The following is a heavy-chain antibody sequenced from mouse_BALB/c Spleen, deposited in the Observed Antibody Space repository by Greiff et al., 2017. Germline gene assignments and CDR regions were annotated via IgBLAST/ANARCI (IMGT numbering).Heavy chain of an antibody. Sequence: QVQLKQSGAELAKPGASVKMSCKASGYTFTSYWMHWVKQRPGQGLEWIGYINPSTGYTEYNQKFKDKATLTADKSSSTAYMQLSSLTSEDSAVYYCARRGYGNYPYFDYWGQGTTLTVSS. J-gene: IGHJ2*01. CDR1: GYTFTSYW. CDR3: ARRGYGNYPYFDY. CDR2: INPSTGYT. D-gene: IGHD2-10*02. V-gene: IGHV1-7*01.